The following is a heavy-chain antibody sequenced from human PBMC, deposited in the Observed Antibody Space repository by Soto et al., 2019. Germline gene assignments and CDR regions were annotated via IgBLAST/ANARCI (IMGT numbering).Heavy chain of an antibody. Sequence: PGGSLRLSCAASGFTFSSYAMSWVRQAPGKGLEWVSAISGSGGSTYYADSVKGRFTISRDNSKNTLYLQMNSLRAEDTAEYYFAEVWYIVVVPVAYNWLDPWGQGTLVTVSS. V-gene: IGHV3-23*01. CDR1: GFTFSSYA. D-gene: IGHD2-2*01. J-gene: IGHJ5*02. CDR3: AEVWYIVVVPVAYNWLDP. CDR2: ISGSGGST.